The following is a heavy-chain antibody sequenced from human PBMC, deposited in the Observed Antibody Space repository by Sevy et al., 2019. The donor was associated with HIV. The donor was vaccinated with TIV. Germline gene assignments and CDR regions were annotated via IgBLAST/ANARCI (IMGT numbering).Heavy chain of an antibody. J-gene: IGHJ3*01. CDR2: ISFDETTK. Sequence: GGSLRLSCVASGFIFSNYPIHWVRQAPGKGLEWVALISFDETTKYYADSVKGRFTISRDTSKRTVFLVMNSLTTDDTAMYYCARDQGGNHDSNGYHADAFDLWGQGTLVTVSS. V-gene: IGHV3-30-3*01. CDR1: GFIFSNYP. CDR3: ARDQGGNHDSNGYHADAFDL. D-gene: IGHD3-22*01.